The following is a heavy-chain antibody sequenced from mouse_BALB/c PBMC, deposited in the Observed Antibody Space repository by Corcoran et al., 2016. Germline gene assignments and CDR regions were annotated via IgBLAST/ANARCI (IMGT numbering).Heavy chain of an antibody. CDR1: GYSFTGYY. D-gene: IGHD1-1*01. CDR2: ISCYNGAT. J-gene: IGHJ4*01. Sequence: LVKTGASVKISCKASGYSFTGYYMHWVKQSHGKSLEWIGYISCYNGATSYNQKFKGKATFTVDTSSSTAYMQFNSLTSEDSAVYYCARWGGSSRGYYAMYYWGQGTSVTVSS. V-gene: IGHV1S34*01. CDR3: ARWGGSSRGYYAMYY.